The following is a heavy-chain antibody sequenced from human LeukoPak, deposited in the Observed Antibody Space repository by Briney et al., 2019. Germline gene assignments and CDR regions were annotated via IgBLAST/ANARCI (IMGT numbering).Heavy chain of an antibody. V-gene: IGHV1-18*01. D-gene: IGHD3-10*01. J-gene: IGHJ4*02. Sequence: ASVKVSCKASGYTFTTYGISWVRQAPGQGLEWMGWFSAYNGNTNYAQRLQGRVTLTTDTSTSTAYMELRSLRSDDTAVYYCARSMVRGADGFDYWGQGTLVTVSS. CDR1: GYTFTTYG. CDR2: FSAYNGNT. CDR3: ARSMVRGADGFDY.